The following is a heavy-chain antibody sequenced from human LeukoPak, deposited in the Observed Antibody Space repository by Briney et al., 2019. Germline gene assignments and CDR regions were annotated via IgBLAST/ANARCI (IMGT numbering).Heavy chain of an antibody. CDR2: IIPILGIA. J-gene: IGHJ4*02. D-gene: IGHD3-22*01. V-gene: IGHV1-69*04. CDR1: GGTFSSYT. Sequence: SVKVSCKASGGTFSSYTISWVGQAPGQGLEWMGRIIPILGIANYAQKFQGRVTITADKSTSTAYMELSSLRSEDTAVYYCARDQADSSGYLFDYWGQGTLVTVSS. CDR3: ARDQADSSGYLFDY.